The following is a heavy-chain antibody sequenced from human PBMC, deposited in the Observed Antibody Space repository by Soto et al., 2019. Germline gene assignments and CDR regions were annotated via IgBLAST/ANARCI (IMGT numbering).Heavy chain of an antibody. CDR1: GGTFNRYT. CDR3: ALWGFRDGNNSKYNYSGMDV. CDR2: IIPIFGTA. J-gene: IGHJ6*02. D-gene: IGHD1-1*01. V-gene: IGHV1-69*01. Sequence: VQLVQSGAEVKKPGSSVKLSCKASGGTFNRYTISWVRQAPGQGLEWMGGIIPIFGTANYAPKFQGRDGIIADESTSAAYMELRSLRSEDTAVYYCALWGFRDGNNSKYNYSGMDVWGQGTTVTVSS.